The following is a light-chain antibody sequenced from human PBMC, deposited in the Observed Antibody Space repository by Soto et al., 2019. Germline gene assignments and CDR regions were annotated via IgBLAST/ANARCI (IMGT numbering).Light chain of an antibody. CDR1: QSVSSSY. Sequence: EIVLTQSPGTLSLSPGERATLSCRASQSVSSSYLAWYQQKPGQAPRLLIYSASSSSTGTPDRFIGSVSGTDFTLTISRLEPEHFAVYYCQQYGSSPPITFGQGTRLEIK. CDR2: SAS. V-gene: IGKV3-20*01. J-gene: IGKJ5*01. CDR3: QQYGSSPPIT.